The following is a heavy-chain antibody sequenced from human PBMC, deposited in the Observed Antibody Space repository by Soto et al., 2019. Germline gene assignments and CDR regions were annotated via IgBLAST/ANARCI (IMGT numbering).Heavy chain of an antibody. Sequence: EVQLLESGGGLVQPGGSLRLSCEASGFTFSSYAMSWVRQAPGKVLEWVSAISGSGGSTYYADSVKGRFTISRDNSKNSLYLQMISLIAEDTAVYYCAKDTAYCSGGSCYREGFDDWGQGTLVPVSS. CDR3: AKDTAYCSGGSCYREGFDD. J-gene: IGHJ4*02. V-gene: IGHV3-23*01. CDR2: ISGSGGST. D-gene: IGHD2-15*01. CDR1: GFTFSSYA.